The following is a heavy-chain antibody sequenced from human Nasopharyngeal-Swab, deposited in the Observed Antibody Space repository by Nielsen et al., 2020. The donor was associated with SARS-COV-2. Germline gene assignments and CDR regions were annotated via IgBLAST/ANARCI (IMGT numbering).Heavy chain of an antibody. CDR2: IYHSGST. J-gene: IGHJ1*01. V-gene: IGHV4-30-2*01. CDR3: ARTIRKSYCTNGVCYRSEYFQH. CDR1: GGSISSGGYS. D-gene: IGHD2-8*01. Sequence: SETLSLTCAVSGGSISSGGYSWSWIRQPPGKGLEWIGYIYHSGSTYYNPSLKSRVTISVDRSKNQFSLKLSSVTAADTAVYYCARTIRKSYCTNGVCYRSEYFQHWGQGTLVTVSS.